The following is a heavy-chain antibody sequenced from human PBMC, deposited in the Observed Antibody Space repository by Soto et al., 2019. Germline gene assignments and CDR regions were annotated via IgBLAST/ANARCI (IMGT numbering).Heavy chain of an antibody. J-gene: IGHJ6*02. D-gene: IGHD3-16*01. CDR1: GDSISSNRYY. CDR3: ARHKGGYYSGVDV. Sequence: SDTLSLTCPGSGDSISSNRYYWAWIRQPPGKGLEWIGNIYYSGTTYYNPSLKSRVTISVDTSKNQFSLKLSSVTAADTTVYYCARHKGGYYSGVDVWGQGTTVTIS. CDR2: IYYSGTT. V-gene: IGHV4-39*01.